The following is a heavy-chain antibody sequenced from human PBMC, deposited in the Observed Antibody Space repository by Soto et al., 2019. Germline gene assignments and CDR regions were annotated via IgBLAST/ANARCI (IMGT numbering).Heavy chain of an antibody. J-gene: IGHJ4*02. D-gene: IGHD4-17*01. CDR2: ISGSGGST. V-gene: IGHV3-23*01. Sequence: HPGGSLRLSCAASGFTFSRYAMSWVRQAPGKGLEWVSAISGSGGSTYYADSVKGRFTISRDNSKNTLYLQMNSLRAEDTAVYYCAKGASRTTAFDYWGQGTLVTVSS. CDR3: AKGASRTTAFDY. CDR1: GFTFSRYA.